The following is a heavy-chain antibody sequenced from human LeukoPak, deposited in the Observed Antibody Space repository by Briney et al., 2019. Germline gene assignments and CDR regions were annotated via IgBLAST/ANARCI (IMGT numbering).Heavy chain of an antibody. CDR3: AKGVGDQQLVDWVFDY. Sequence: GGSLRLSCAASGFTVNNKYMTWVRQAPGKGLEWVSYISSSSSTIYYADSAKGRFTISRDNAKNSLYLQMNSLRAEDTALYYCAKGVGDQQLVDWVFDYWGQGTLVTVSS. CDR1: GFTVNNKY. CDR2: ISSSSSTI. D-gene: IGHD6-13*01. V-gene: IGHV3-48*01. J-gene: IGHJ4*02.